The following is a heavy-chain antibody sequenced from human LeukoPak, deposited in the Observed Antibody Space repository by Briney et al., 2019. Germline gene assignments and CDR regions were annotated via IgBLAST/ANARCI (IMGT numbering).Heavy chain of an antibody. J-gene: IGHJ4*02. V-gene: IGHV4-34*01. CDR3: ARGKNWMNY. CDR2: INHSGST. Sequence: GSLRLSCVASGLTVTSNCMSWVRQAPGKGLEWIGEINHSGSTNYNPSLKSRVTISVDTSKNQFSLKLSSVTAADTAVYYCARGKNWMNYWGQGTLVTVSS. CDR1: GLTVTSNC. D-gene: IGHD1-1*01.